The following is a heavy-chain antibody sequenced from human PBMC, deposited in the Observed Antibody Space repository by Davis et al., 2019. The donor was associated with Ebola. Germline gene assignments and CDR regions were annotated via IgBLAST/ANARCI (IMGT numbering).Heavy chain of an antibody. Sequence: ASVKVSCKASGYTFTSYYMHWVRQAPGQGLEWMGIINPSGGSTNYAQKFQERVTTTRDMSTSTAYMELSSLRSEDTAVYYCAAGSSGYYYWGQGTLVTVSS. CDR2: INPSGGST. J-gene: IGHJ4*02. CDR1: GYTFTSYY. CDR3: AAGSSGYYY. D-gene: IGHD3-22*01. V-gene: IGHV1-46*01.